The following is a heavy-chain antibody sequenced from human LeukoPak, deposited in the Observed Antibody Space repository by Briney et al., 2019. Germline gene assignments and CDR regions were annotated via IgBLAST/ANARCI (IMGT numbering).Heavy chain of an antibody. D-gene: IGHD3-22*01. CDR1: GFTVSSNY. J-gene: IGHJ4*02. CDR3: ARGRTYYYDSSGPPLPYYFDY. V-gene: IGHV3-53*01. CDR2: IYSGGST. Sequence: GGSLRLSCAASGFTVSSNYMSWVRQAPGKGLEWVSVIYSGGSTSYADCVMGGFTISRDNSMNTLFLQMNSLRAEDTAVYYCARGRTYYYDSSGPPLPYYFDYWGQGTLVTVSS.